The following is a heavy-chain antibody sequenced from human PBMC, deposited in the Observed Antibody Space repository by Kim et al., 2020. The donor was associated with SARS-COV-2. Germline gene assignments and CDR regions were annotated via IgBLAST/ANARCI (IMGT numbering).Heavy chain of an antibody. CDR1: GYNFPSYW. J-gene: IGHJ4*02. CDR3: ARSAGPYDDYFDY. Sequence: GESLKISCKGPGYNFPSYWIGWVRQMPGKGLEWMGIIYPGDSDTRYSPSFQGQVTISADKSTTTAYLQWSSLKASDTAMYYCARSAGPYDDYFDYWGQGTLVTVSS. CDR2: IYPGDSDT. V-gene: IGHV5-51*01. D-gene: IGHD3-16*01.